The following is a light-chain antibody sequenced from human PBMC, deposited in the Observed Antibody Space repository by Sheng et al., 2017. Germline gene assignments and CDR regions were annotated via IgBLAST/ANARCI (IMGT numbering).Light chain of an antibody. CDR2: DAS. Sequence: DIQMTQSPSSLSASVGDRVTIXCQASQDISNYLNWYQQKPGKAPNLLIYDASSLETGVPSRFSGSESGTEFTLTINSLQPDDFATYYCQQYHSFPYTFGQGTKLEI. CDR1: QDISNY. CDR3: QQYHSFPYT. J-gene: IGKJ2*01. V-gene: IGKV1-33*01.